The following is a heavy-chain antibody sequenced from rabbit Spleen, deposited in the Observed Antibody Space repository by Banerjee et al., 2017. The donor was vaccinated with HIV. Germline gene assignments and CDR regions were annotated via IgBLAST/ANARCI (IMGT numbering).Heavy chain of an antibody. CDR2: IVNGNGNT. Sequence: QEQLEESGGDLVKPVASLTVTCTASGFDFGSYGMCWVRQAPGKGPEWIACIVNGNGNTYYASWVNGRFTISRSTSLASVTLPVTSVTVADTLTYSCARGGGIVVAQGVNSWGQGTLVTVS. CDR1: GFDFGSYG. D-gene: IGHD4-1*01. J-gene: IGHJ4*01. CDR3: ARGGGIVVAQGVNS. V-gene: IGHV1S47*01.